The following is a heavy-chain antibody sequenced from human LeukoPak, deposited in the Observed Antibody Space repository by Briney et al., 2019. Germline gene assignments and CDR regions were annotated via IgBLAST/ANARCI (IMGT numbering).Heavy chain of an antibody. D-gene: IGHD6-19*01. J-gene: IGHJ3*02. V-gene: IGHV4-30-2*01. CDR1: GGSISSGAYY. CDR2: IYHSGGT. CDR3: ARDAYQWLADAFDI. Sequence: SETLSLTCTVSGGSISSGAYYWSWIRQPPGRGLEWIGYIYHSGGTYYNPSLKSRVTISVDRSKNQFSLKVSSVTAADTAVYYCARDAYQWLADAFDIWGQGIMVTVSS.